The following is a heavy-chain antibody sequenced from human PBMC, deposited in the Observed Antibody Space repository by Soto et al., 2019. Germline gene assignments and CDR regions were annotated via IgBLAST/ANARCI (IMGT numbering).Heavy chain of an antibody. CDR1: GFTFDDYG. J-gene: IGHJ4*02. V-gene: IGHV3-20*04. CDR3: ARGAIYCSGGNCYPVY. D-gene: IGHD2-15*01. CDR2: INWNGDST. Sequence: SLRLSCAASGFTFDDYGMSWVRQAPGKGLEWVSGINWNGDSTGYADSVKGRFTISRDNAKNSLYLQMNSLRAEDTALYYCARGAIYCSGGNCYPVYWGQGTLVTVSS.